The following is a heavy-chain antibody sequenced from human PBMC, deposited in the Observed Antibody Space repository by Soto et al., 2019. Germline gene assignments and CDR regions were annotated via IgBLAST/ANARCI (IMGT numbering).Heavy chain of an antibody. CDR2: ISHSGST. CDR1: GDSISGTYW. CDR3: ARVMPAYGMDV. D-gene: IGHD2-2*01. V-gene: IGHV4-4*02. Sequence: QVQLQESGPGLVKPSGTLSLTCTVSGDSISGTYWWSWVRQPPGEGLEWIGEISHSGSTTYNPSLTSQVIMSVDKSKNQFSLKVISVTAADTAVYYCARVMPAYGMDVWGQGTTVTVS. J-gene: IGHJ6*02.